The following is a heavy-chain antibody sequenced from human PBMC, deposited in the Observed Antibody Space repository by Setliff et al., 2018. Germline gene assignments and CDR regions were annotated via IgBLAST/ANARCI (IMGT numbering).Heavy chain of an antibody. Sequence: GGSLRLSCAASGFTIADHSMTWIRRAPGKGLEWVSYMSAWGTTIYYADSVKGRFTISKDNAKNSLYLQMNSLRAEDTAIYYCARGLCVGQSCYWPKAMDVWGQGATVTVSS. CDR2: MSAWGTTI. D-gene: IGHD2-15*01. CDR3: ARGLCVGQSCYWPKAMDV. J-gene: IGHJ6*02. V-gene: IGHV3-11*04. CDR1: GFTIADHS.